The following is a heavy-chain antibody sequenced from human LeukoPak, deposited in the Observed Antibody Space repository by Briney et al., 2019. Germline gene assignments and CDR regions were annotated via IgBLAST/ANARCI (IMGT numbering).Heavy chain of an antibody. CDR1: GFTFSSYA. Sequence: GGSLRLSCAASGFTFSSYAMSWVREAPGKGMEWVSAISGSGGSTYYADSVKGGFTISRENSKNTLYLQMNSLRAEDTAVYYCAKAYSSSWYLKNFDYWGQGTLVTVSS. D-gene: IGHD6-13*01. V-gene: IGHV3-23*01. CDR3: AKAYSSSWYLKNFDY. CDR2: ISGSGGST. J-gene: IGHJ4*02.